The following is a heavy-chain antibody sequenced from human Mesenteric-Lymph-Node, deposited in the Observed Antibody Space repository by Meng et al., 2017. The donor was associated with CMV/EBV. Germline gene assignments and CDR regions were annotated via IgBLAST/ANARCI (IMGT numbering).Heavy chain of an antibody. CDR1: GYTFTSYG. Sequence: SGYTFTSYGISWVRQAPRQGFEWMGWYSTDNGNTNYAQKFQGRVTMTADTSTSTAYMELRSLRSDDTAVYYCARDDYCIRDSCYSDYWGQGTLVTV. D-gene: IGHD2-2*02. CDR3: ARDDYCIRDSCYSDY. CDR2: YSTDNGNT. J-gene: IGHJ4*02. V-gene: IGHV1-18*01.